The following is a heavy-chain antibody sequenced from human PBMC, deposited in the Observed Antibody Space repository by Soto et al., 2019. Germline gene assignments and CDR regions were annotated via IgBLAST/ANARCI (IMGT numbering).Heavy chain of an antibody. CDR3: ARDSGDSSGYYYVPYYYYGMDV. V-gene: IGHV3-11*01. CDR2: ISSSGSTI. J-gene: IGHJ6*02. D-gene: IGHD3-22*01. Sequence: QVQLVESGGGLVKPGGSLRLSCAASGFTFSDYYMSWIRQAPGKGLEWVSYISSSGSTIYYADSVKGRFTISRDNAKNSLYLQRNSLRAEDSAVYYCARDSGDSSGYYYVPYYYYGMDVWGQGTTVTVSS. CDR1: GFTFSDYY.